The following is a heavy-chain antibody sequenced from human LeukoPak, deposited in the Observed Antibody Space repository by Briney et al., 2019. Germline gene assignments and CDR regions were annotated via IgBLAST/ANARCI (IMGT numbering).Heavy chain of an antibody. CDR3: ATLAQCGSGTCPLFNY. D-gene: IGHD3-10*01. CDR1: GYSFTNYW. J-gene: IGHJ4*02. CDR2: IYPGDSDT. V-gene: IGHV5-51*01. Sequence: GESLKISCKGSGYSFTNYWIGWVRQMPGKGLEWMGIIYPGDSDTTYSPSFQGQVTISADKSISTAYLQWSSLKASDTAMYYCATLAQCGSGTCPLFNYWGQGTLVTVSS.